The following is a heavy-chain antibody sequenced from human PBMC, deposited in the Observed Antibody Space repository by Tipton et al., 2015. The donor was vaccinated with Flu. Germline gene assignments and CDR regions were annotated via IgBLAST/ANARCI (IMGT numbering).Heavy chain of an antibody. Sequence: VQLVQSGGGLVQPGGSLRLSCAASGFTFSSYWMSWVRQAPGKGLEWAANIKQDGSEKYYVDSVKGRFTISRDNAKNSLYLQMNSLRAEDTAVYYCARDMYSPYSGSYFDYWGQGTLVTVSS. V-gene: IGHV3-7*01. CDR1: GFTFSSYW. J-gene: IGHJ4*02. D-gene: IGHD1-26*01. CDR3: ARDMYSPYSGSYFDY. CDR2: IKQDGSEK.